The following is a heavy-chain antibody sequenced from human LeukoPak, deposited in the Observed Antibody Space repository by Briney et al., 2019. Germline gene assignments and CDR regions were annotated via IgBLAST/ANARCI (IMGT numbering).Heavy chain of an antibody. CDR3: ARDDEMATIN. CDR1: GYTFTGYY. V-gene: IGHV1-69*13. J-gene: IGHJ4*02. CDR2: IIPIFGTA. Sequence: SVKVSCKASGYTFTGYYMHWVRQAPGQGLEWMGGIIPIFGTANYAQKFQGRVTITADESTSTAYMELSSLRSEDTAVYYCARDDEMATINWGQGTLVTVSS. D-gene: IGHD5-24*01.